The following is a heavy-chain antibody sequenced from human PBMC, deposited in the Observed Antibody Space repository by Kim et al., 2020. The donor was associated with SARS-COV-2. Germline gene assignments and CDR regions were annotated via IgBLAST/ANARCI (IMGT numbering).Heavy chain of an antibody. Sequence: QKFQGRVTMTRDTSTSTVYMELSSLRSEDTAVYYCARGSGSGSYSELLGYWGQGTLVTVSS. J-gene: IGHJ4*02. D-gene: IGHD1-26*01. CDR3: ARGSGSGSYSELLGY. V-gene: IGHV1-46*01.